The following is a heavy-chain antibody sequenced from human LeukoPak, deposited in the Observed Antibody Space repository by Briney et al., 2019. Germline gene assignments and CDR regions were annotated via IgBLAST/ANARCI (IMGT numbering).Heavy chain of an antibody. Sequence: PGGSLRLSCAASGFTFSSYAMHWVRQAPGKGLEWVAVISYDGSNKYYADSVRGRFTISRDNSKNTLYLQMNSLRAEDTAVYYCAKRLLGYADSSPIDYWGQGTLVTVSS. CDR2: ISYDGSNK. CDR3: AKRLLGYADSSPIDY. D-gene: IGHD4-17*01. V-gene: IGHV3-30-3*02. J-gene: IGHJ4*02. CDR1: GFTFSSYA.